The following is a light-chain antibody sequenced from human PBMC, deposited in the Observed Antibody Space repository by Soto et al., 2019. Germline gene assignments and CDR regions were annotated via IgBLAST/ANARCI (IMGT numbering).Light chain of an antibody. J-gene: IGLJ3*02. V-gene: IGLV2-11*01. CDR3: CSYAGSYTWV. CDR1: SSDVGNYNY. CDR2: DVN. Sequence: QSALTQPRSVSGSPGQSVTISCTGTSSDVGNYNYVSWYQQHPGKAPKLMIYDVNKRPSRVPDRFSGSKSGNTASLTISGLQTEDEADYYCCSYAGSYTWVFGGGTKVTVL.